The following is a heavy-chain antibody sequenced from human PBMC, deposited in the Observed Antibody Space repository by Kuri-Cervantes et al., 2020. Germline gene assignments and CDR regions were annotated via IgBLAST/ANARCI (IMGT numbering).Heavy chain of an antibody. CDR1: GFTFTSSA. V-gene: IGHV1-58*01. CDR3: ARVESLSRFDP. Sequence: SVKVSCKASGFTFTSSAVQWVRQARGQRLEWIGWIVVGSGNTNYAQKFQERVTMTRDTSTSTVYMELSSLRSEDTAVYYCARVESLSRFDPWGQGTLVTVSS. CDR2: IVVGSGNT. J-gene: IGHJ5*02.